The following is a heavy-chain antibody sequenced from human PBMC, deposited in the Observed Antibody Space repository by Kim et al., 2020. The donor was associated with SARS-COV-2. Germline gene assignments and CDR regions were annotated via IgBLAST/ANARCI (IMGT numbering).Heavy chain of an antibody. CDR2: INHSGST. CDR1: GGSFSGYY. Sequence: SETLSLTCAVYGGSFSGYYWSWIRQPPGKGLEWIGEINHSGSTNYNPSLKSRVTISVDTSKNQFSLKLSSLTAADTAVYYCARGPGYSSSWYGGRNLVDP. CDR3: ARGPGYSSSWYGGRNLVDP. D-gene: IGHD6-13*01. V-gene: IGHV4-34*01. J-gene: IGHJ5*02.